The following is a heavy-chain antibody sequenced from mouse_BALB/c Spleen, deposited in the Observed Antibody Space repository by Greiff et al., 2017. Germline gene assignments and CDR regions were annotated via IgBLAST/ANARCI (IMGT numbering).Heavy chain of an antibody. CDR3: ARHGHYYGSSYYAMDY. V-gene: IGHV5-9-3*01. D-gene: IGHD1-1*01. J-gene: IGHJ4*01. Sequence: EVQRVESGGGLVKPGGSLKLSCAASGFTFSSYDMSWVRQTPEKRLEWVATISSGGSYTYYPDSVKGRFTISRDNAKNTLYLQMSSLRSEDTAMYYCARHGHYYGSSYYAMDYWGQGTSVTVSS. CDR1: GFTFSSYD. CDR2: ISSGGSYT.